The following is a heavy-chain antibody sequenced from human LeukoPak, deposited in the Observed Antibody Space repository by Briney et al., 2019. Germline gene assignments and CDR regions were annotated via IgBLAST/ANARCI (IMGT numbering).Heavy chain of an antibody. CDR1: GFSFSDYN. V-gene: IGHV3-21*01. J-gene: IGHJ4*02. D-gene: IGHD1-1*01. Sequence: GGSLRLSCAASGFSFSDYNMNWVRQAPGKGLEWVSSISSGSTHIYYADSVKGRFTISRDNAKDSLYLHMNTLRAEDTAVFYCARDYKGLSEYWGQGTLVTVSS. CDR2: ISSGSTHI. CDR3: ARDYKGLSEY.